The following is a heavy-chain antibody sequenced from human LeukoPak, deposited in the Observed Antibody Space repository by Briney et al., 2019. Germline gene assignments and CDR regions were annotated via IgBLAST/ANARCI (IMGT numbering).Heavy chain of an antibody. J-gene: IGHJ6*03. V-gene: IGHV1-69*13. D-gene: IGHD3-9*01. CDR2: IIPIFGTA. CDR1: GGTFSSYA. CDR3: ARASQSYDILTGYYSIYYYYMDV. Sequence: SVKVSCKASGGTFSSYAISWVRQAPGQGLEWMRGIIPIFGTANYAQKFQGRVTITADESTSTAYMELSSLRSEDTAVYYCARASQSYDILTGYYSIYYYYMDVWGKGTTVTISS.